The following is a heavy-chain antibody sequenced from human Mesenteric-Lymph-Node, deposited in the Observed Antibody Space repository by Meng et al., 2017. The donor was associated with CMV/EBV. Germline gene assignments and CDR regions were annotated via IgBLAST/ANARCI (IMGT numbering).Heavy chain of an antibody. Sequence: SGHTFSTSFDINGVRQGPGQGLEWLGVVNPTGDSTSYAQKFQGRVTMTKNRSTSTAYMELSSLMSEDTAVYYCANVEVPVFGAEFFHHWGQGTLVTVSS. CDR1: GHTFSTSFD. V-gene: IGHV1-46*01. CDR2: VNPTGDST. J-gene: IGHJ1*01. CDR3: ANVEVPVFGAEFFHH. D-gene: IGHD2-2*01.